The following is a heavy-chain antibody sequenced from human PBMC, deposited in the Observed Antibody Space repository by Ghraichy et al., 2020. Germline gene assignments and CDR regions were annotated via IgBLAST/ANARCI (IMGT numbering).Heavy chain of an antibody. CDR2: IYNTENT. J-gene: IGHJ5*02. CDR1: GGSISSSTYF. D-gene: IGHD6-13*01. Sequence: SETLSLTCTVSGGSISSSTYFWAWIRQPPGKGLEWIGSIYNTENTYYSPSLKSRVTISADTSKNQFSLKLSSVTAADTAVYYCARPYSSSRNWFDPWGPGTLVTVSS. V-gene: IGHV4-39*01. CDR3: ARPYSSSRNWFDP.